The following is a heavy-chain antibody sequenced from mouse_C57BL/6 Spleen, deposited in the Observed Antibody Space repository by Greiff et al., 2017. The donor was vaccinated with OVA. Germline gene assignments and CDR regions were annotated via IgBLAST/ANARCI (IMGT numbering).Heavy chain of an antibody. D-gene: IGHD2-3*01. V-gene: IGHV1-26*01. CDR2: INPNNGGT. CDR3: ARAPYEDYAMDY. J-gene: IGHJ4*01. CDR1: GYTFTDYY. Sequence: EVQLQQSGPELVKPGASVKISCKASGYTFTDYYMNWVKQSHGKSLEWIGDINPNNGGTSYNQKFKGKATLTVDKSSSTAYMELRSLTSEDSAVYYCARAPYEDYAMDYWGQGTSVTVSS.